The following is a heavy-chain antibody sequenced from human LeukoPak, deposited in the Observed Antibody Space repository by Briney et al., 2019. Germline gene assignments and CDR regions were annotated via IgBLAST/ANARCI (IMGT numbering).Heavy chain of an antibody. J-gene: IGHJ4*02. CDR3: ARAGYCSSTSCYPNTNFDY. Sequence: GGSLRLSCAASGFTFSSYAMHWVRQAPGKGLEWVAVISYDGSNKYYADSVKGRFTISRDNSKNTLYLQMNSLRAEDTAVYYCARAGYCSSTSCYPNTNFDYWGQGTLVTVSS. D-gene: IGHD2-2*01. V-gene: IGHV3-30-3*01. CDR1: GFTFSSYA. CDR2: ISYDGSNK.